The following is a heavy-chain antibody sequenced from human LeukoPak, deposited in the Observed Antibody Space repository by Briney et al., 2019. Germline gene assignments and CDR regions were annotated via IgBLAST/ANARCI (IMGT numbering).Heavy chain of an antibody. CDR3: ARDWPDIVVVVAATGTFDP. V-gene: IGHV1-2*02. CDR2: INPNSGGT. J-gene: IGHJ5*02. CDR1: GYTFTGYY. Sequence: ASVKVSCKASGYTFTGYYMHWVRQAPGQGLEWMGWINPNSGGTNYAQKFQGRVIMTRDTSISTAYMELSRLRSDDTAVYYCARDWPDIVVVVAATGTFDPWGQGTLVTVSS. D-gene: IGHD2-15*01.